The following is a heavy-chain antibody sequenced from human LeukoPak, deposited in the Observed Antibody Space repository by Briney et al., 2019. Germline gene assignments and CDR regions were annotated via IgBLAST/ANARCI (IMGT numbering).Heavy chain of an antibody. CDR1: GGSISSGSYY. CDR3: ARVILSVYYDSSGYYYPLHFDY. Sequence: PSETLSLTCTVSGGSISSGSYYWSWIRQPAGKGLEWIGRIYTSGSTNYNPSLKSRVTISVDTSKNQFSLKLSSVTAADTAVYYCARVILSVYYDSSGYYYPLHFDYWGQGTLVTVSS. V-gene: IGHV4-61*02. CDR2: IYTSGST. D-gene: IGHD3-22*01. J-gene: IGHJ4*02.